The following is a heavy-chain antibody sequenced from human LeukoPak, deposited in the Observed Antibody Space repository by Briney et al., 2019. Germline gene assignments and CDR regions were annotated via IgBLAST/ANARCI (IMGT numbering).Heavy chain of an antibody. CDR2: IYTSGST. J-gene: IGHJ4*02. CDR1: GCSISSYY. CDR3: ERDLSWSGYFDY. D-gene: IGHD3-3*01. V-gene: IGHV4-4*07. Sequence: SETLSLTCTVSGCSISSYYGGWIRQPAGKGLEWIGRIYTSGSTNYNPSLKSRVTMSVDPSKNQFSLKLSSVTAADTAVYYCERDLSWSGYFDYWGQGTLVTVSS.